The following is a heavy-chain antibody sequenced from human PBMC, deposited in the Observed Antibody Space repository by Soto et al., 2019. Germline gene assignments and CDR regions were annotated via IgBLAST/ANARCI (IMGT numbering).Heavy chain of an antibody. J-gene: IGHJ6*02. D-gene: IGHD4-4*01. Sequence: GSLRLSCAASGFTFDDYAMHWVRQAPGKGLEWVSLISGDGGSTYYADSVKGRFTISRDNSKNSLYLQMNSLRTEDTALYYCAKDIYSNYYYYGMDVWGQGTTVTVSS. CDR2: ISGDGGST. V-gene: IGHV3-43*02. CDR1: GFTFDDYA. CDR3: AKDIYSNYYYYGMDV.